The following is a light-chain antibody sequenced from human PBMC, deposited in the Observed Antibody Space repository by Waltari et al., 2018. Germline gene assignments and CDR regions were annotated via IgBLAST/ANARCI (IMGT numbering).Light chain of an antibody. J-gene: IGLJ2*01. V-gene: IGLV3-27*01. CDR3: YSAADNRGVV. CDR1: VLAKKY. CDR2: KDR. Sequence: YELTQPSSVSVSPGPTARITCSGDVLAKKYARGFQQKPGQAPVLVIYKDRERPSGIPERFSGSSSGTTVTLTISGAQVEDEADYYCYSAADNRGVVFGGGTKLTVL.